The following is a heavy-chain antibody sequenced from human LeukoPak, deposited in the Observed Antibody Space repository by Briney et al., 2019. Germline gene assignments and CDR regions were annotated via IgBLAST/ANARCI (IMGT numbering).Heavy chain of an antibody. CDR3: ARGQIGFANYGMDV. CDR2: NYYIGST. D-gene: IGHD3-10*01. J-gene: IGHJ6*02. CDR1: GGSIRSYY. V-gene: IGHV4-59*12. Sequence: PSETLSLSCTVSGGSIRSYYWSWIRQPPGKGLECIGYNYYIGSTNYNPSLKSRVTISVDTSKNQFSLKLSSVTAADTAVYYCARGQIGFANYGMDVWGQGTTVTVSS.